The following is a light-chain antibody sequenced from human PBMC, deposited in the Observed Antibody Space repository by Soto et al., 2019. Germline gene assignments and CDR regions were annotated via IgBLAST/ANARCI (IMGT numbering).Light chain of an antibody. CDR2: SAS. Sequence: DIQITQSPSSLSSSVGERFTITCRANQSIRSYLNWFQQKPRNAPKLLIYSASNLQSGVPSRFSGSGSGTDFTLTISSLLPEDFATYYCQQSYSTPLTFGGGTKVDIK. J-gene: IGKJ4*01. CDR1: QSIRSY. CDR3: QQSYSTPLT. V-gene: IGKV1-39*01.